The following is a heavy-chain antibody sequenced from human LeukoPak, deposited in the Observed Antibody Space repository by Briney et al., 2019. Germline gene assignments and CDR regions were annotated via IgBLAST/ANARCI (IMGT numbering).Heavy chain of an antibody. D-gene: IGHD6-13*01. V-gene: IGHV3-23*01. CDR2: ISGSGGST. CDR1: GFTFSSYA. Sequence: GGCLRLSCAASGFTFSSYAMSWVRQAPGKGLEWVSAISGSGGSTYYADSVRGRFTISRDNSKNTLYLQMNSLRAEDTAVYYCAKMGIAAAGTYYYGMDVWGQGTTVTVSS. J-gene: IGHJ6*02. CDR3: AKMGIAAAGTYYYGMDV.